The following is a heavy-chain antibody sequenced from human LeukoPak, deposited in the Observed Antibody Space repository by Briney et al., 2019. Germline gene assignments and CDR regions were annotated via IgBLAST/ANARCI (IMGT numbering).Heavy chain of an antibody. J-gene: IGHJ6*03. CDR3: AREGRYFDWLLSYYYYYMDV. V-gene: IGHV4-59*01. D-gene: IGHD3-9*01. CDR1: GGSISSYY. Sequence: SETLSLTCTVSGGSISSYYWSWIRQPPGKGLEWIGYIYYSGSTNYNPSLKSRVTISVDTSKNQFSLKLSSVTAADTAVYYCAREGRYFDWLLSYYYYYMDVWGKGATVTVSS. CDR2: IYYSGST.